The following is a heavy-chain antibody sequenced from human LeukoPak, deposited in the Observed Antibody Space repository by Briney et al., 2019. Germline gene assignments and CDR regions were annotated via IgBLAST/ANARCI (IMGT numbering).Heavy chain of an antibody. J-gene: IGHJ4*02. CDR3: AILAPYSYTSDY. CDR1: GYTFTSYD. Sequence: ASVKVSCKASGYTFTSYDINWVRQATGQGLEWMGWMNPNSGNTGYAQKFQGRVTMTRNTSISTAYMELSSLRSEDTAVYYCAILAPYSYTSDYWGQGTLVTVSS. V-gene: IGHV1-8*01. D-gene: IGHD3-10*01. CDR2: MNPNSGNT.